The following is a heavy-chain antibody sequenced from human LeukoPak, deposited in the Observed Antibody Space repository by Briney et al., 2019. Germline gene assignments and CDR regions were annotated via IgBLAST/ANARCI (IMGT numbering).Heavy chain of an antibody. Sequence: GESLKISCKGSGFTFTNYWIAWVRQMPGKGLEWMGIIYPADSDIIYSPSFQGLVTISADKSISTAYLQWSSLKASDTAMYYCARRMTTVTTTASPGFDYWGQGTLVTVSS. CDR3: ARRMTTVTTTASPGFDY. CDR2: IYPADSDI. V-gene: IGHV5-51*01. CDR1: GFTFTNYW. D-gene: IGHD4-17*01. J-gene: IGHJ4*02.